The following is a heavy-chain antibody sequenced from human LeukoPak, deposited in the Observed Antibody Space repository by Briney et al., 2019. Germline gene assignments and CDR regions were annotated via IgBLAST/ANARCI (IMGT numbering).Heavy chain of an antibody. CDR2: IIPIFGTA. Sequence: SVKVSCKASGGTFSSYAISWVRQAPGQGLEWMGGIIPIFGTANYAQKFQGRVTITADESTSTAYMELSSLRSEDTAVYYSARVSSSSWYRAYYFDYWGQGTLVTVSS. CDR1: GGTFSSYA. CDR3: ARVSSSSWYRAYYFDY. D-gene: IGHD6-13*01. J-gene: IGHJ4*02. V-gene: IGHV1-69*13.